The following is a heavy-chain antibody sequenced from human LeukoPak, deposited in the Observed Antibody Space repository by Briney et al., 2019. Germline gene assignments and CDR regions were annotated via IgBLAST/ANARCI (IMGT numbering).Heavy chain of an antibody. Sequence: GRSLRLSCAASGLTFDDYAMHWVRQAPGKGLEWVSGISWNSGSIGYADSVKGRFTISRDNAKNSLYLQMNSLRAEDTALYYCAKDTAYYYDSSGYFDYWGQGTLVTVSS. CDR2: ISWNSGSI. CDR3: AKDTAYYYDSSGYFDY. V-gene: IGHV3-9*01. D-gene: IGHD3-22*01. J-gene: IGHJ4*02. CDR1: GLTFDDYA.